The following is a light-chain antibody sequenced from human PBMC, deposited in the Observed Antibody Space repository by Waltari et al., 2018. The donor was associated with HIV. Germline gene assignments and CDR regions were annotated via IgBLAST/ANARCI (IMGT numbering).Light chain of an antibody. CDR3: QQYYSTPIA. V-gene: IGKV4-1*01. J-gene: IGKJ3*01. CDR2: WAS. Sequence: DIVMNQSPDSLAASLGERATINCKSSQSVFYSSNNKNYLAWYQQKPGQPPKLLIYWASTRESGVPDRFSGSGSGTDFTLTISSLQAEDVAVYYCQQYYSTPIAFGPGTKVHIK. CDR1: QSVFYSSNNKNY.